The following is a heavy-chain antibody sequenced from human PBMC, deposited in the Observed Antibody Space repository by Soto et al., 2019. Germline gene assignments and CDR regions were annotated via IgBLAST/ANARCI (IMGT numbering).Heavy chain of an antibody. Sequence: GGSLRLSCAASGFTFSSYGMHWVRQAPGKGLEWVAVISYDGSNKYYADSVKGRFTISRDNSKNTLYLQMNSLRAEDTAVYYCAKVQSGYSYGDYWGQGTLVTVSS. J-gene: IGHJ4*02. CDR1: GFTFSSYG. V-gene: IGHV3-30*18. D-gene: IGHD5-18*01. CDR3: AKVQSGYSYGDY. CDR2: ISYDGSNK.